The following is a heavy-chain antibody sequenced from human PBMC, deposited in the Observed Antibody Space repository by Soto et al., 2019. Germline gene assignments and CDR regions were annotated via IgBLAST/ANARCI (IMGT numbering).Heavy chain of an antibody. CDR2: IIPILGIA. CDR3: ARISTGLSIAVAGKSGASFDI. J-gene: IGHJ3*02. Sequence: ASVKVSCKASGGTFSSYTISWVRQAPGQGLEWMGRIIPILGIANYAQKFQGRVTITADKSTSTAYMELSSLRSEDTAVYYCARISTGLSIAVAGKSGASFDIWGQGTMVTVSS. CDR1: GGTFSSYT. V-gene: IGHV1-69*02. D-gene: IGHD6-19*01.